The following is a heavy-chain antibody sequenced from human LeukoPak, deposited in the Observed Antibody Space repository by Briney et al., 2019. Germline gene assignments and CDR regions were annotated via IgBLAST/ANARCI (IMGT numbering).Heavy chain of an antibody. D-gene: IGHD5-18*01. CDR3: AKSWIRVGSFDY. Sequence: GGSLRLSCAASGFTFSSYNMNWVRQAPGKGLEWVSSITSGSSYIYYADSVKGRFTISRDNAKNSLYLQMNSLRAEDTAVYYCAKSWIRVGSFDYWGQGTLVTVSS. J-gene: IGHJ4*02. CDR1: GFTFSSYN. CDR2: ITSGSSYI. V-gene: IGHV3-21*01.